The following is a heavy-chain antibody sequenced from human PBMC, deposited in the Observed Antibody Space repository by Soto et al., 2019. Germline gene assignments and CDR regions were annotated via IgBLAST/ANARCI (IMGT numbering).Heavy chain of an antibody. CDR2: INHSGST. CDR1: GGSFSGYY. V-gene: IGHV4-34*01. Sequence: PSETLSLTCAVYGGSFSGYYWSWIRQPPGKGLEWIGEINHSGSTNYNPSLKSRVTISVDTSKNQFSLKLSSVTAADTAVYYCARGNTYYYGSGSSYNWFDPWGQGTLVTVSS. D-gene: IGHD3-10*01. J-gene: IGHJ5*02. CDR3: ARGNTYYYGSGSSYNWFDP.